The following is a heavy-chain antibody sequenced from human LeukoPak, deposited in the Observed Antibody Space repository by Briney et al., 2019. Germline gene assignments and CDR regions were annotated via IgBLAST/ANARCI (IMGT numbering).Heavy chain of an antibody. J-gene: IGHJ4*02. D-gene: IGHD1-26*01. Sequence: AGGSLRLSCAASGFTFSSYAMSWVRQAPGKGLEWVSAISGSSSVTTYADSVKGRFTVSRDNSKNTVYLQMNSLRVDDTAVYHCAKDTYPYSGNHYYFDSWGQGIQVTVSS. CDR3: AKDTYPYSGNHYYFDS. V-gene: IGHV3-23*01. CDR2: ISGSSSVT. CDR1: GFTFSSYA.